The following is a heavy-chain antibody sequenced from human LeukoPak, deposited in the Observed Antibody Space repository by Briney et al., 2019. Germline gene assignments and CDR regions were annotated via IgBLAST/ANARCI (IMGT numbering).Heavy chain of an antibody. Sequence: GGSLRLSCAASGFTFSSYWMSWVHQAPGKGLEWVANIKQDGSEKYYVDSAKGRFTISRDNAKNSLYLQMNSLRAEDTAVYYCARVGGGSGDYFDYWGQGTLVTVSS. CDR3: ARVGGGSGDYFDY. D-gene: IGHD2-15*01. CDR2: IKQDGSEK. CDR1: GFTFSSYW. J-gene: IGHJ4*02. V-gene: IGHV3-7*01.